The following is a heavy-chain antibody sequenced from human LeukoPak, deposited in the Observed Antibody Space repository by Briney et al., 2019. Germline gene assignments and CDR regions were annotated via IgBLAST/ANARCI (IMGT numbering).Heavy chain of an antibody. Sequence: ASVKVSCKASGYTFTSYAMHWVRQAPGQRLEWMGWINAGNGNTKYSQKFQGRVTITRDTSASTAYMELSSLRSEDTAVYYCARWVTYCGGDCHDAFDIWGQGTMVTVSS. V-gene: IGHV1-3*01. CDR2: INAGNGNT. CDR1: GYTFTSYA. D-gene: IGHD2-21*02. J-gene: IGHJ3*02. CDR3: ARWVTYCGGDCHDAFDI.